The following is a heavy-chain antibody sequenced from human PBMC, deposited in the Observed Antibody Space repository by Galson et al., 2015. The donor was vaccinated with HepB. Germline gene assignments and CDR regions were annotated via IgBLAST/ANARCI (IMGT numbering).Heavy chain of an antibody. CDR3: AGILSQGGHGDLSFDN. Sequence: LSLTCTVSGGSVSNDFSYWSWVRQPPRKGLEWIGYIYYRGTTNYNPSLKSRVIISVDKSKNQFSLNLTSVNAADTAVYYCAGILSQGGHGDLSFDNWGQGTLVTVSS. V-gene: IGHV4-61*01. CDR2: IYYRGTT. D-gene: IGHD3-16*02. CDR1: GGSVSNDFSY. J-gene: IGHJ4*02.